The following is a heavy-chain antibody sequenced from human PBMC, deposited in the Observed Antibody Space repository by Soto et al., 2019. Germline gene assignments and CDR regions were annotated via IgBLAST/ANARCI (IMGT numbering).Heavy chain of an antibody. V-gene: IGHV1-24*01. D-gene: IGHD6-6*01. CDR2: FDPEDGET. CDR3: ATGAVSIAALKDQDAFHI. CDR1: GYTLTELS. Sequence: ASVKVSCKVSGYTLTELSMHWVRQAPGKGLEWMGGFDPEDGETIYAQKFQGRVTMTEDTSTDTAYMELGRLRSDDTAVYYCATGAVSIAALKDQDAFHIWGQGTMVTVSS. J-gene: IGHJ3*02.